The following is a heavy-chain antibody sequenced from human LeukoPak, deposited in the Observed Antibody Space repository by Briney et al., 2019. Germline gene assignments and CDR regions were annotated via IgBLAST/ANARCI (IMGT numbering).Heavy chain of an antibody. J-gene: IGHJ4*02. CDR3: ARGGPPLYFDY. V-gene: IGHV4-30-4*01. CDR2: IYYSGST. Sequence: TSETLSLTCTVSGGSISSGDYYWSWIRQPPGKGLEWIGYIYYSGSTYYNPSLKSRVTISVDTSKNQFSLKLSSVTAADTAVYYCARGGPPLYFDYWGQGTLVTVSS. D-gene: IGHD5-12*01. CDR1: GGSISSGDYY.